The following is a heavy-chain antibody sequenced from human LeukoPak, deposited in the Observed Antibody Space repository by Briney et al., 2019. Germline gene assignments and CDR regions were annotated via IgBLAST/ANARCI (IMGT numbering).Heavy chain of an antibody. CDR3: ARDRGVTMVRGVIDSFDY. Sequence: ASVKVSCKASGYTFTSYAMHWVRQAPGQRLEWMGWINAGNGNTKYSQKFQGRVTITKDTSASIAYMKLSSLRSEDTAVYYCARDRGVTMVRGVIDSFDYWGQGTLVTVSS. D-gene: IGHD3-10*01. V-gene: IGHV1-3*01. CDR1: GYTFTSYA. CDR2: INAGNGNT. J-gene: IGHJ4*02.